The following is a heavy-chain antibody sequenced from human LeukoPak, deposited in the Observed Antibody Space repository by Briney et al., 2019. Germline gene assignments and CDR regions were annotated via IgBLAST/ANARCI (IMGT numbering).Heavy chain of an antibody. D-gene: IGHD3-22*01. Sequence: GGSLRLSCAASGFTFSSYGMTWVRQAPGKGLEWVSWISSSSTYISYADSVKGRFTISRDDAGNSLYLHMNSLRAEDTAVYYCARVGAYYDSSGYSPIDYWGQGTLVTVFS. CDR2: ISSSSTYI. CDR1: GFTFSSYG. CDR3: ARVGAYYDSSGYSPIDY. J-gene: IGHJ4*02. V-gene: IGHV3-21*01.